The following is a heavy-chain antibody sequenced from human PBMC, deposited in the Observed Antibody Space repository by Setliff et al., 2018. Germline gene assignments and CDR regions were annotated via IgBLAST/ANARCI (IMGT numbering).Heavy chain of an antibody. CDR3: ARERGDIVTTTSYYYYLDV. J-gene: IGHJ6*03. D-gene: IGHD5-12*01. CDR2: IYPSGGSI. V-gene: IGHV1-46*01. CDR1: GYTFTSYY. Sequence: ASVKVSCKASGYTFTSYYMHWVRQAPGQGLEWMGIIYPSGGSISYAQKFQGRVTMTRDTSTSTVYVELSSLRSEDTAVYYCARERGDIVTTTSYYYYLDVWGKGTTVTVSS.